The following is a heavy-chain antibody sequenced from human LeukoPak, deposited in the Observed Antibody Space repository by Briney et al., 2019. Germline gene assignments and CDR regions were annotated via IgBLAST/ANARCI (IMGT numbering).Heavy chain of an antibody. J-gene: IGHJ4*02. Sequence: ASLKGSCEASGYTVTGYYVRWVRQAPGQGLEWMGWINPNSGDTNYAQKFQGRVTMTRDTSISTAYMELSRLTSDDTAVYYCARGDHYDVLTGFQTPSYLSDYWGQGTLVTVSS. V-gene: IGHV1-2*02. CDR3: ARGDHYDVLTGFQTPSYLSDY. CDR1: GYTVTGYY. CDR2: INPNSGDT. D-gene: IGHD3-9*01.